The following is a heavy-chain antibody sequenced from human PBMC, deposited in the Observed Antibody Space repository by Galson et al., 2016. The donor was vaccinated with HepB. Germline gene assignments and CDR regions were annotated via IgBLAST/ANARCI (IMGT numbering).Heavy chain of an antibody. V-gene: IGHV3-53*01. CDR2: IHSSGDT. CDR3: GRDSYASSSWSVDY. CDR1: GFTVRDDY. D-gene: IGHD6-13*01. J-gene: IGHJ4*02. Sequence: SLRLSCAASGFTVRDDYMNWVRQAPGKGLEWVSVIHSSGDTNYADSVKDRFTISRDTSKNTVYLQMNSLRAEDTAVYYCGRDSYASSSWSVDYWGQGTLVTVSS.